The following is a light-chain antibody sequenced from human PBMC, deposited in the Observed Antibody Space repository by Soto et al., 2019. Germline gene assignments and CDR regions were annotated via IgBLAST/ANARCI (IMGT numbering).Light chain of an antibody. J-gene: IGKJ1*01. CDR1: QSVSSN. CDR3: QQYNNCPRT. V-gene: IGKV3-15*01. CDR2: GAS. Sequence: EIVMTQSPATLSVSPGERATLSCRASQSVSSNLAWYQQKPGQAPRLLIDGASTRAAGIPATFSGGGSGTGVHRSFISRQAQCLAVYYSQQYNNCPRTFRQGPNVEIK.